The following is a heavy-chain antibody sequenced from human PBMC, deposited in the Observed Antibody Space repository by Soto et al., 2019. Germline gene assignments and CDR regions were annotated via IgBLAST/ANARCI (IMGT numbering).Heavy chain of an antibody. V-gene: IGHV1-46*01. CDR2: FNPTAGTT. J-gene: IGHJ3*02. CDR1: GYTFTSYY. D-gene: IGHD1-26*01. CDR3: ASEEVKDWELFGDAFDI. Sequence: QEQLVQSGAEVKKPGASMNVSCKASGYTFTSYYMHWVRQAPGQGLEWMGMFNPTAGTTSYSQKFQGRVTMTRDTSTSTVYMELSSLRSEDTAVYYCASEEVKDWELFGDAFDIWGQGTLVTVSS.